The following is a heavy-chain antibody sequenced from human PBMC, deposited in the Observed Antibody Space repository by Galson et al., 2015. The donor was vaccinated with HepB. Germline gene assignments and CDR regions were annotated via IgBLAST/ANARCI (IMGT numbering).Heavy chain of an antibody. CDR2: ISGSGGST. J-gene: IGHJ4*02. CDR1: GFTFSSYA. D-gene: IGHD3-10*01. Sequence: SLRLSCAASGFTFSSYAMSWVRQAPGKGLEWVSAISGSGGSTYYADSVKGRFTISRDNSKNTLYLQMNSLRAEDTAVYYCANFRGFTMVRGYWGQGTLVTVSS. CDR3: ANFRGFTMVRGY. V-gene: IGHV3-23*01.